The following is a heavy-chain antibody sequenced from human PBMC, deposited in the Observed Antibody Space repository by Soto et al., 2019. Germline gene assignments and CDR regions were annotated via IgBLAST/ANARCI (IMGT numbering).Heavy chain of an antibody. D-gene: IGHD3-3*01. Sequence: GASVKVSCKASGYTFTSYGISWVRQAPGQGLEWMGWISAYNGNTNYAQKLQGRVTMTTDTSTSTAYMELRSLRSDDTAVYYCARLYYGFWRGYFECWGQGTLVTVSS. J-gene: IGHJ4*02. V-gene: IGHV1-18*04. CDR1: GYTFTSYG. CDR2: ISAYNGNT. CDR3: ARLYYGFWRGYFEC.